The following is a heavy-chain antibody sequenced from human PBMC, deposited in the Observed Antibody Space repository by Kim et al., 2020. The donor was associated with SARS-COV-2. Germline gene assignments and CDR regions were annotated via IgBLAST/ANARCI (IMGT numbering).Heavy chain of an antibody. CDR1: GGSISSGGYS. CDR2: IYHSGST. V-gene: IGHV4-30-2*01. CDR3: ARVFAFTGPDY. Sequence: SETLSLTCAVSGGSISSGGYSWSWIRQPPGKGLEWIGYIYHSGSTYYNPSLKSRVTISVDRSKNQFSLKLSSVTAADTAVYYCARVFAFTGPDYWGQGTL. D-gene: IGHD3-3*01. J-gene: IGHJ4*02.